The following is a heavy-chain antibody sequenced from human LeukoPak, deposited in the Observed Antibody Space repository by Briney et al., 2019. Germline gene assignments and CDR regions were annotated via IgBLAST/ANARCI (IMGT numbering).Heavy chain of an antibody. D-gene: IGHD3-10*01. V-gene: IGHV4-59*04. J-gene: IGHJ3*02. Sequence: SETLSLTCTVSGGSISSYYWSWIRQPPGKGLEWIGYIYYSGSTYYNPSLKSRATISVDTSKNQFSLKLSSVTAADTAVYYCARHRRSSAGAFDIWGQGTMVTVSS. CDR1: GGSISSYY. CDR2: IYYSGST. CDR3: ARHRRSSAGAFDI.